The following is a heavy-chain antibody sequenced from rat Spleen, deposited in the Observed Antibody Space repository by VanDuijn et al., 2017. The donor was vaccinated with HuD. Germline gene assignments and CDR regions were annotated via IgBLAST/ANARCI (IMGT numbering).Heavy chain of an antibody. V-gene: IGHV1-43*01. Sequence: QVQLQQSGAELAKPGSSVKISCKASGYTFTNYYVGWIKQTTGQGLEYIGYIKTGSGRTNYNEKFKGEATLTVDKSSSTAFMQLSSLTPDDSAVYYCARWTTHFDYWGQGVTVTVSS. CDR2: IKTGSGRT. CDR3: ARWTTHFDY. CDR1: GYTFTNYY. J-gene: IGHJ2*01. D-gene: IGHD1-10*01.